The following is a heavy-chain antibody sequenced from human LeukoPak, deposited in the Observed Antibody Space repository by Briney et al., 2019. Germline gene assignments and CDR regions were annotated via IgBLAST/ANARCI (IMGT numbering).Heavy chain of an antibody. CDR3: ARVPYYYGSGSYYSGYYFDY. V-gene: IGHV3-11*06. D-gene: IGHD3-10*01. J-gene: IGHJ4*02. CDR2: SYT. Sequence: SYTNYADSVKGRFTISRDNAKNSLYLQMNSLRAEDTAVYYCARVPYYYGSGSYYSGYYFDYWGQGTLVTVSS.